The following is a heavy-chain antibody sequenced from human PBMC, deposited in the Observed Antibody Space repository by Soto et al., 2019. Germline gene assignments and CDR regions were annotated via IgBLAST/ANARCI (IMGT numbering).Heavy chain of an antibody. D-gene: IGHD1-26*01. CDR3: ARRRIVPTTNFDY. J-gene: IGHJ4*02. V-gene: IGHV4-39*01. CDR2: IFHTGAT. CDR1: GDSITSSSFY. Sequence: SETLSLTCTVSGDSITSSSFYWGWIRQPPGKGLEWTGHIFHTGATYQNPTLKSRLRMSVDTSKNQFSLNLSSVTATDTAVYYCARRRIVPTTNFDYWGQGTLVTVSS.